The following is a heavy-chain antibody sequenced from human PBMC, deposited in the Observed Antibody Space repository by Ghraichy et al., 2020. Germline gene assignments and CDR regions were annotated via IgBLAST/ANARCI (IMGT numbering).Heavy chain of an antibody. J-gene: IGHJ6*02. CDR3: AKEGGCSSTNCYDGMDV. V-gene: IGHV3-13*01. CDR2: IGTVGDT. CDR1: GFTFSTYD. D-gene: IGHD2-2*01. Sequence: GGSLRLSCAASGFTFSTYDMHWVRQATGKGLEWVSAIGTVGDTFYAGSVKGRFTISRENGKSSLYLQMNSLRAGDTAVYYCAKEGGCSSTNCYDGMDVWGQGTTVTVSS.